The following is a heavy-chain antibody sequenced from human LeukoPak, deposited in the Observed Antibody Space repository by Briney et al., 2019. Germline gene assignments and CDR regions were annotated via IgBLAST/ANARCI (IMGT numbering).Heavy chain of an antibody. CDR3: ASSTTYGDYVNAFDI. V-gene: IGHV3-53*01. J-gene: IGHJ3*02. CDR1: GFTVSTNY. D-gene: IGHD4-17*01. Sequence: PGGFLRLSCAASGFTVSTNYMSWGRQAPGKGVEWVSVIYSGGSTFYADSVKGRFTISRDNSKNTLYLQMNSLRVEDTAVYYCASSTTYGDYVNAFDIWGQGTMVTVSS. CDR2: IYSGGST.